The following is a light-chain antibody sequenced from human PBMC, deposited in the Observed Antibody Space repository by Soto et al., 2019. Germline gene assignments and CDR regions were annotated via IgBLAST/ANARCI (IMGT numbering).Light chain of an antibody. J-gene: IGKJ2*01. CDR3: QQLHSNPYT. CDR2: AAS. CDR1: QGISSY. Sequence: DIQLTQSPSFLSASVGDRVTITCRASQGISSYLAWYQQKPGTAPQLLIYAASTLQSGVPSSFSGSGSGTEFTLTISSLQPEDFATYYCQQLHSNPYTFGQETKVEI. V-gene: IGKV1-9*01.